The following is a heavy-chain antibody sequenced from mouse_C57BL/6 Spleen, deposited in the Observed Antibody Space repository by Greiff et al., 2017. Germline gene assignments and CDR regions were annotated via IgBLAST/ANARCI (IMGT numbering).Heavy chain of an antibody. J-gene: IGHJ4*01. D-gene: IGHD2-12*01. Sequence: QVQLQQPGAELVKPGASVKMSCKASGYTFTSYWITWVKQRPGQGLEWIGDIYPGRGSTNYNEKFKSKATLTVDTSSSSAYMQLLSLTSEDSAVSYGGRGVYNYDGDYAMDYWGQGTSVTVSS. V-gene: IGHV1-55*01. CDR1: GYTFTSYW. CDR3: GRGVYNYDGDYAMDY. CDR2: IYPGRGST.